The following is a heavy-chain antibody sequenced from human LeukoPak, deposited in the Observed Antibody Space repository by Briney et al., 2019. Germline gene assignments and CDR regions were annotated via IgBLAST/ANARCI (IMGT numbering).Heavy chain of an antibody. CDR3: ARVLVEYCSSTSCYTTHYFDY. D-gene: IGHD2-2*02. CDR2: IIPILGTA. V-gene: IGHV1-69*11. CDR1: GGTFSSYA. Sequence: SVKVSCKASGGTFSSYAISWVRQAPGQGLEWMGRIIPILGTANYAQKFQGRVTITADESTSTAYMELSSLRSEDTAVYYCARVLVEYCSSTSCYTTHYFDYWGQGTLVTVSS. J-gene: IGHJ4*02.